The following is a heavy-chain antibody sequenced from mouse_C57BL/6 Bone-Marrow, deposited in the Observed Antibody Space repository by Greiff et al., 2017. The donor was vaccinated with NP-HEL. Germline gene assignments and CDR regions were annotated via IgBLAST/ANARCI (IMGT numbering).Heavy chain of an antibody. CDR1: GYTFTDYY. CDR2: IFPGSGST. V-gene: IGHV1-75*01. J-gene: IGHJ1*03. Sequence: VQVVESGPELVKPGASVKISCKASGYTFTDYYINWVKQRPGQGLEWIGWIFPGSGSTYYNEKFKGKATLTVDKSSSTAYMLLSSLTSEDSAVYFCARVRYYGGWYFDVWGTGTTVTVSS. D-gene: IGHD1-1*01. CDR3: ARVRYYGGWYFDV.